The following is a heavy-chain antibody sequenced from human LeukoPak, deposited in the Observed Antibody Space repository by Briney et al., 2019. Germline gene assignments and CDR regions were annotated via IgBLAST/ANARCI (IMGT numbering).Heavy chain of an antibody. CDR2: ISSDGSNK. CDR1: GFTFSSFP. D-gene: IGHD5-24*01. Sequence: GRSLRLSCAASGFTFSSFPMHWVRQAPGKGLEWVAVISSDGSNKYYADSVKGRFTISRDNSKNTLYLQMNSLRAEDTAVYYCARDGAERWLQRADFDYWGQGTLVTVSS. CDR3: ARDGAERWLQRADFDY. V-gene: IGHV3-30-3*01. J-gene: IGHJ4*02.